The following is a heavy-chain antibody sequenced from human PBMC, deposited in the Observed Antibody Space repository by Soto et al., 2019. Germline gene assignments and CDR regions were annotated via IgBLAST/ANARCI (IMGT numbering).Heavy chain of an antibody. CDR3: ARRGGGVVLAATTPFDY. Sequence: QVPLQESGPRLVRPSGTLSLTCTVSSGSISTANWWSWVRQPPGRGREWIGEIYHSGSTTYNLSLKSGVTLSVDKSKNQFSLRLSSVTAADTATYYCARRGGGVVLAATTPFDYWGQGTLVTVSS. CDR1: SGSISTANW. CDR2: IYHSGST. D-gene: IGHD2-15*01. J-gene: IGHJ4*02. V-gene: IGHV4-4*02.